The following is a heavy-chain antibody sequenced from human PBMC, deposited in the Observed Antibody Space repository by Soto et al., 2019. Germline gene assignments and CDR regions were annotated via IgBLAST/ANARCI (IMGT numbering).Heavy chain of an antibody. CDR2: ISSDGSNK. CDR1: GFNFSHFR. V-gene: IGHV3-30*18. J-gene: IGHJ4*02. Sequence: QVQLVESGGGVVHPGRSLRLSCTASGFNFSHFRMHWVRQAPGKGLECLALISSDGSNKFYADSVRGRFTVSRDGSDNTLQPHMTAVRKEGTEMYYCAKDFARGPMGTWLDSWGSGPLVIVSS. CDR3: AKDFARGPMGTWLDS. D-gene: IGHD1-1*01.